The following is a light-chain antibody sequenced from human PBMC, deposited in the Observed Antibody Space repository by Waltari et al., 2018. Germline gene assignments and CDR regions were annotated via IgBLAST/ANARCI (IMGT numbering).Light chain of an antibody. J-gene: IGLJ3*02. V-gene: IGLV4-69*01. CDR1: SGHSSNV. CDR2: VNSDGSH. Sequence: QLVVTQSPSASAPLGASVTLPCTLSSGHSSNVIAWLQQRPEKGPRYLMKVNSDGSHSKGDESPDRFSGSSSGAERYLTISSLQSDDEADYYCETGGHGTWVFGGGTKLTVL. CDR3: ETGGHGTWV.